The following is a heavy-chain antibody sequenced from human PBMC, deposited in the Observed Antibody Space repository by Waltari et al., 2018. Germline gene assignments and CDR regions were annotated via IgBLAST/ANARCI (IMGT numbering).Heavy chain of an antibody. CDR2: ISWDGSRT. CDR3: AKGAAAGNAEYFQH. V-gene: IGHV3-43*01. CDR1: GFTFDDYT. Sequence: EVQLVESGGVVVQPGGSLRLSCAASGFTFDDYTMHWVRQAPGKGLEWVSLISWDGSRTYYADSVKGRFTISRDNSKNSLYLQMNSLRTEDTALYYCAKGAAAGNAEYFQHWGQCTLVTVSS. D-gene: IGHD6-13*01. J-gene: IGHJ1*01.